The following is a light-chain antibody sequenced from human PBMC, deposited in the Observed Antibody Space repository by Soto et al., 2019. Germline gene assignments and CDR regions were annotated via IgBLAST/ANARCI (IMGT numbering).Light chain of an antibody. CDR3: QQSYSTPRT. V-gene: IGKV1-39*01. CDR2: AAS. Sequence: DIRIPQSPSSVAASVSDRVTITCRASQSISSYLNWYQQKPGKAPKLLIYAASSLQSGVPSRFSGSGSGTDFTLTISSLQPEDFATYYCQQSYSTPRTFGQGTKVDIK. J-gene: IGKJ1*01. CDR1: QSISSY.